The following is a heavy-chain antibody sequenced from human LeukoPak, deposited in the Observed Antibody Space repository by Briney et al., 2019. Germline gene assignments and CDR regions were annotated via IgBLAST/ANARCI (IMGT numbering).Heavy chain of an antibody. J-gene: IGHJ4*02. D-gene: IGHD5-24*01. Sequence: SETLSLTCTVSGGSISSSSYYWGWIRQPPGKGLEWIGSIYYSGSTYYNPSLKSRVTISVDTSKNQFSLKLSSVTAADTAVYYCAKQGPRRDGYNYARYFDYWGQGTLVTVSS. CDR3: AKQGPRRDGYNYARYFDY. V-gene: IGHV4-39*01. CDR1: GGSISSSSYY. CDR2: IYYSGST.